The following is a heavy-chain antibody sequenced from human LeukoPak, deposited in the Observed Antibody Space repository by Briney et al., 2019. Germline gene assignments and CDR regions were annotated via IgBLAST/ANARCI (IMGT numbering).Heavy chain of an antibody. CDR3: TTDELTYYYGSGSYYNTDY. Sequence: GGSLRLSCAASGFTFSNAWMSWVRQAPGKGLEWVGRIKSKTDGGTTDYAAPVKGRFTISRDDSKNTLYLQMNSLKTEDTAVYYCTTDELTYYYGSGSYYNTDYWGQGTLVTVSS. CDR1: GFTFSNAW. V-gene: IGHV3-15*01. D-gene: IGHD3-10*01. CDR2: IKSKTDGGTT. J-gene: IGHJ4*02.